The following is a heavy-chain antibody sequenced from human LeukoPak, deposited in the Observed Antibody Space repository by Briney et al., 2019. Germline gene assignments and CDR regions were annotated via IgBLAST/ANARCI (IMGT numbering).Heavy chain of an antibody. D-gene: IGHD6-19*01. CDR2: IYTSGST. CDR1: GGSISSGSYY. V-gene: IGHV4-61*02. Sequence: KFSETLSLTCTVSGGSISSGSYYWSWIRQPAGKGLEWIGRIYTSGSTTYNPSLKSRVTISVDTSKNQFSLQLSSVTAADTAVYYCVRDVGSSGWYDYWGQGTLVTVSS. J-gene: IGHJ4*02. CDR3: VRDVGSSGWYDY.